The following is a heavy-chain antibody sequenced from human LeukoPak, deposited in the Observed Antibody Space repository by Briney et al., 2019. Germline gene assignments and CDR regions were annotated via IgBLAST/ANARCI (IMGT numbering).Heavy chain of an antibody. V-gene: IGHV3-30*04. CDR2: ISYDGSNK. CDR1: GFTFSSYA. Sequence: GGSLRLSCAASGFTFSSYAMHWVRQAPGKGLEWVAVISYDGSNKYYADSVKGRFTISRDNSKNTLYLQMNSLRAEDTAVYYCARNTRAAAGIFDYWGQGTLVTVSS. J-gene: IGHJ4*02. D-gene: IGHD6-13*01. CDR3: ARNTRAAAGIFDY.